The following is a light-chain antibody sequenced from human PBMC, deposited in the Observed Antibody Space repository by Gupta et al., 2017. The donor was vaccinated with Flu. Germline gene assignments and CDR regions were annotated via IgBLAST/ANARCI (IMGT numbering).Light chain of an antibody. CDR2: KAS. CDR1: QSISTW. J-gene: IGKJ1*01. Sequence: DIQMTQSPSTLSASVADRVTITCRASQSISTWLAWYQQKPGKAPKLLIYKASTLERGVPSRFSGSASGTEFTLTISSLQPDDFATYYCQQENSYPWTFGQGTKVEIK. V-gene: IGKV1-5*03. CDR3: QQENSYPWT.